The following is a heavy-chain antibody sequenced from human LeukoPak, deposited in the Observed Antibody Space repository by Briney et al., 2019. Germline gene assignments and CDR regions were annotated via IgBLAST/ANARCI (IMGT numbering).Heavy chain of an antibody. D-gene: IGHD2-15*01. CDR2: IWYDGSNK. V-gene: IGHV3-33*01. Sequence: GGSLRLSCAASGFTFSSYGMHWVRQAPGKGLEWVAVIWYDGSNKYYADSVKGRFTISRDNSKNTLYLQVNSLRAEDTAVYYCARASCSGGSCYPYYYGMDVWGQGTTVTVSS. CDR1: GFTFSSYG. CDR3: ARASCSGGSCYPYYYGMDV. J-gene: IGHJ6*02.